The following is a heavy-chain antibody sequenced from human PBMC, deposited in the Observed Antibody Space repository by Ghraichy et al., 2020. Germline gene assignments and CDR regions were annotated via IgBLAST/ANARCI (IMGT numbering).Heavy chain of an antibody. V-gene: IGHV3-15*01. Sequence: GGSLRLSCAASGFTFSNAWMSWVRQAPGKGLEWVGRIKSKTDGGTTDYAAPVKGRFTISRDDSKNTLYLQMNSLKTEDTAVYYCTTGQGMTTVTARDYWGQGTLVTVSS. CDR3: TTGQGMTTVTARDY. D-gene: IGHD4-11*01. J-gene: IGHJ4*02. CDR2: IKSKTDGGTT. CDR1: GFTFSNAW.